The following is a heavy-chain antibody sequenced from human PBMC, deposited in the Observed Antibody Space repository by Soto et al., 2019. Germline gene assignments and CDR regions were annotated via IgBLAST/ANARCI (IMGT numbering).Heavy chain of an antibody. D-gene: IGHD3-3*01. CDR3: ARVVTIFGVVTNNWFDP. Sequence: ASVKVSCKASGYTFASYGISWVRQAPGQGLEWMGWISAYNGNTNYAQKLQGRVTMTTDTSTSTAYMELRSLRSDDTAVYYCARVVTIFGVVTNNWFDPWGQGTLVTVSS. V-gene: IGHV1-18*01. CDR2: ISAYNGNT. CDR1: GYTFASYG. J-gene: IGHJ5*02.